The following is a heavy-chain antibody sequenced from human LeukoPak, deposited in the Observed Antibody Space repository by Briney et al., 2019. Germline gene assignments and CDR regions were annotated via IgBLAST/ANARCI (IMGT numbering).Heavy chain of an antibody. CDR2: FDPEDGET. CDR3: ASTSDYYDSSGYSLSY. Sequence: ASVKVSCKVSGYTLTELSMHWVRQAPGKGLVWMGGFDPEDGETIYAQKFQGRVTMTEDTSTDTAYMELSSLRSEDTAVYYCASTSDYYDSSGYSLSYWGQGTLVTVSS. CDR1: GYTLTELS. J-gene: IGHJ4*02. V-gene: IGHV1-24*01. D-gene: IGHD3-22*01.